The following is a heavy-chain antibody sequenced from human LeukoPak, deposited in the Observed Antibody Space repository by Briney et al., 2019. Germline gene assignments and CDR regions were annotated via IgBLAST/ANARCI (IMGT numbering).Heavy chain of an antibody. D-gene: IGHD3-9*01. CDR3: ARAPLKYDISTSHPSGYYYYGLDV. J-gene: IGHJ6*04. Sequence: ASVKVSCKASGYTFTYYGFNWVRQAPGQGLEWMGWINSYSGNTYYAQKLQGRVTMTTDTSTTTVYMELRSLESDDTAVYYCARAPLKYDISTSHPSGYYYYGLDVWGKGTTVTVSS. CDR2: INSYSGNT. V-gene: IGHV1-18*04. CDR1: GYTFTYYG.